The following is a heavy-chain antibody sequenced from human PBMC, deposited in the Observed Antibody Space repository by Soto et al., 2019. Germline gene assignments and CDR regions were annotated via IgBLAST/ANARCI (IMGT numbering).Heavy chain of an antibody. D-gene: IGHD3-9*01. CDR1: GGTFSSYA. CDR2: IIPIFGTA. V-gene: IGHV1-69*06. Sequence: QVQLVQSGAEVKKPGSSVKVSCKASGGTFSSYAISWVRQAPGQGLEWMGGIIPIFGTANYAQKFQGRVTMTRDTSISTAYMVLTSLRSDDTAVYYCARDSHYDILTGYSRNAFDMWGRGTVVTVSS. J-gene: IGHJ3*02. CDR3: ARDSHYDILTGYSRNAFDM.